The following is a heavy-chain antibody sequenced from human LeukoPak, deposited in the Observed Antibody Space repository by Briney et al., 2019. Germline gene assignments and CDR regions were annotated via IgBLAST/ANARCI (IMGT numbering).Heavy chain of an antibody. CDR3: GRGSGVADY. CDR1: GFTFSRYW. J-gene: IGHJ4*02. D-gene: IGHD7-27*01. CDR2: INSDGSSI. V-gene: IGHV3-74*03. Sequence: PGGSLRLSCVASGFTFSRYWMHWVRQAPGKGLVWVSRINSDGSSITSADSVKGRFTISRDNAKNTLYLQMTSLRVEDTAVYYCGRGSGVADYWGQGALVTVSS.